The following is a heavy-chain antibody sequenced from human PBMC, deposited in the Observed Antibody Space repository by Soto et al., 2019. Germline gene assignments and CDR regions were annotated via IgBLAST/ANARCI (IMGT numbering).Heavy chain of an antibody. V-gene: IGHV4-34*01. D-gene: IGHD2-8*02. CDR3: ARAQLVDFTVLAVYTYFDF. CDR1: GGSFSCYF. CDR2: INHSGNT. J-gene: IGHJ4*02. Sequence: SLTCVVYGGSFSCYFWTWVRQPPGKGLEWIGQINHSGNTNYNPSLKSRVTMSVDTSKNQFSLKLTSVTAADTAVYYCARAQLVDFTVLAVYTYFDFWGQGVLVTVSS.